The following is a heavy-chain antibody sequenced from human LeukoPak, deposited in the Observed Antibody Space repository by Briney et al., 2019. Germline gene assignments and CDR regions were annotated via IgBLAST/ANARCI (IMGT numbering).Heavy chain of an antibody. CDR2: INPNSGGT. CDR1: GYTFTGYY. J-gene: IGHJ6*02. CDR3: ARVPNYGGWDYYYYGMDV. Sequence: PRASVKVSCKASGYTFTGYYMHWVRQAPGQGLEWVGWINPNSGGTNYAQKFRGRVTMTRDTSIGTAYMELSRLRSDDTAVYYCARVPNYGGWDYYYYGMDVWGQGTTVTVSS. V-gene: IGHV1-2*02. D-gene: IGHD1-7*01.